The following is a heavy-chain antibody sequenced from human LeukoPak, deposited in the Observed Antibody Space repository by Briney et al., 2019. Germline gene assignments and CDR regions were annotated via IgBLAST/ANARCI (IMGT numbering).Heavy chain of an antibody. D-gene: IGHD3-3*01. J-gene: IGHJ5*02. Sequence: SETLSLTCTVSGGSISSYYWSWIRQPAGKGLEWIGRIYTSGSTNYNPSLKSRVTMSVDTSKNQFSLKLSSVTAADTAVYYCARGVEGYTIFGVVTNLFDPWGQGTLVTVSS. V-gene: IGHV4-4*07. CDR3: ARGVEGYTIFGVVTNLFDP. CDR2: IYTSGST. CDR1: GGSISSYY.